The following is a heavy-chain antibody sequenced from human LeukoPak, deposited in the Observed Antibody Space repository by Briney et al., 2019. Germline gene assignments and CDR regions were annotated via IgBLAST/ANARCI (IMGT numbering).Heavy chain of an antibody. Sequence: PSETLSLTCAVYGGSFSGYYWSWIRQPPGKGLEWIGYIYYSGGTNYNPSLKSRVTISVDTSKNQFSLNLNSVTAADTAVYYCARERDGYYKDAFDIWGQGTMVTVSS. D-gene: IGHD5-24*01. CDR1: GGSFSGYY. J-gene: IGHJ3*02. CDR2: IYYSGGT. CDR3: ARERDGYYKDAFDI. V-gene: IGHV4-59*01.